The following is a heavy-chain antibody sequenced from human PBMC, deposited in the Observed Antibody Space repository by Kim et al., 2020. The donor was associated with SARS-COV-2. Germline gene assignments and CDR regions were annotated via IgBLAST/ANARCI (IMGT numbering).Heavy chain of an antibody. CDR2: IYYSGST. Sequence: SETLSLTCTVSGGSISSGGYYWSWIRQHPAKGLEWIGYIYYSGSTYYNPSLKSRVTISVDTSKNQFSLKLSSVTAADTAVYYCARDLGLGYCSGGSCQAAPFDYWGQGTLVTVSS. CDR1: GGSISSGGYY. V-gene: IGHV4-31*03. J-gene: IGHJ4*02. D-gene: IGHD2-15*01. CDR3: ARDLGLGYCSGGSCQAAPFDY.